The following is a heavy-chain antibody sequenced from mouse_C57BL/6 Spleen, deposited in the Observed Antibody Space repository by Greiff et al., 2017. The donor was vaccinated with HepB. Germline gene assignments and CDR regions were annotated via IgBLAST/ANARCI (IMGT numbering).Heavy chain of an antibody. J-gene: IGHJ4*01. V-gene: IGHV1-64*01. Sequence: QVQLQQSGAELVKPGASVKLSCKASGYTFTSYWMHWVKQRPGQGLEWIGMIHPNSGSTNYNEKFKSKATLTVDKSSSTAYMQLSSLTSEDSAVYYCARFTTVVAKDYAMDYWGQGTSVTVSS. D-gene: IGHD1-1*01. CDR3: ARFTTVVAKDYAMDY. CDR2: IHPNSGST. CDR1: GYTFTSYW.